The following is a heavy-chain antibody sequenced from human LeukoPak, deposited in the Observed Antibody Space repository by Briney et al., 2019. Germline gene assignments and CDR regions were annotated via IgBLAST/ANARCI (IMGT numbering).Heavy chain of an antibody. CDR1: GGSVSSGSYY. D-gene: IGHD3-10*01. Sequence: SETLSLTCTVSGGSVSSGSYYWSWIRQPPGKGLEWIGYIYYSGSTNYNPSLKSRVTISVDTSKNQFSLKLSSVTAADTAVYYCARDWMVRGVIMNDYWGQGTLVTVSS. CDR2: IYYSGST. CDR3: ARDWMVRGVIMNDY. J-gene: IGHJ4*02. V-gene: IGHV4-61*01.